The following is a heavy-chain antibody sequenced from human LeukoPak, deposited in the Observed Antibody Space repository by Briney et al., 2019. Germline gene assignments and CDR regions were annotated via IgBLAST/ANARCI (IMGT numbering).Heavy chain of an antibody. Sequence: GGSLRLSCAASGFTFSSYGMSWVRQAPGKGLEWVSGINWNGGSTGYADSVKGRFTISRDNAKNSLYLQMNSLRAEDTALYYCARNIAAGTTIISGYWGQGTLVTVSS. D-gene: IGHD6-13*01. CDR1: GFTFSSYG. CDR2: INWNGGST. V-gene: IGHV3-20*04. CDR3: ARNIAAGTTIISGY. J-gene: IGHJ4*02.